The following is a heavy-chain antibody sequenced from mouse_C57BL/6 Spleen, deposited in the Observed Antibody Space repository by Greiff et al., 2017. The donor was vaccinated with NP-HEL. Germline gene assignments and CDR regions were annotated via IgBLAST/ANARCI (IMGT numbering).Heavy chain of an antibody. D-gene: IGHD1-1*01. CDR2: IYPRSGNT. CDR1: GYTFTSYG. V-gene: IGHV1-81*01. CDR3: ARSGSSSWFAY. J-gene: IGHJ3*01. Sequence: QVQLKESGAELARPGASVKLSCKASGYTFTSYGISWVKQRPGQGLEWIGEIYPRSGNTYYNEKFKGKATLTADKSSSTAYMELRSLTSEDSAVYFCARSGSSSWFAYWGQGTLVTVSA.